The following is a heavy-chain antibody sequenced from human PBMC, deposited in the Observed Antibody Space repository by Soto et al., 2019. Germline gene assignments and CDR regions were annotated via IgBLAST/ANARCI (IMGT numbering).Heavy chain of an antibody. CDR1: GYSFTSYW. V-gene: IGHV5-51*01. CDR2: IYPGDSDT. CDR3: ARWYGDYVYYYYYGMDV. J-gene: IGHJ6*02. D-gene: IGHD4-17*01. Sequence: PGESLKISCKGSGYSFTSYWIGWVRQMPGKGLEWMGIIYPGDSDTRYSPSFQGQVTISADKSISTAYLQWSSLKASDTAMYYCARWYGDYVYYYYYGMDVWGQGTTVTVSS.